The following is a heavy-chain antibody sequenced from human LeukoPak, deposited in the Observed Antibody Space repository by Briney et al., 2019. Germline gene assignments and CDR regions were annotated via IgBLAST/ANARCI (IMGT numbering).Heavy chain of an antibody. CDR3: ARGDYGDYGKDY. Sequence: GGSLRLSCAASGFTFSSYEMNWVRQAPGKGLEWVSYISSSGSTIYYADSVKGRFTISRDNAKNTLYLQLNSLRAEDTAVYYCARGDYGDYGKDYWGQGTLVTVSS. V-gene: IGHV3-48*03. CDR2: ISSSGSTI. D-gene: IGHD4-17*01. CDR1: GFTFSSYE. J-gene: IGHJ4*02.